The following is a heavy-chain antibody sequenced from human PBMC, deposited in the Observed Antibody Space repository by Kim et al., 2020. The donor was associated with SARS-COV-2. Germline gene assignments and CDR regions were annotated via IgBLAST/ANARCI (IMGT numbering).Heavy chain of an antibody. CDR2: IKQDGSEK. V-gene: IGHV3-7*01. CDR1: GFTFSSYW. J-gene: IGHJ6*02. CDR3: ARDGIAADGNYYYYGMDV. Sequence: GGSLRLSCAASGFTFSSYWMSWVRQAPGKGLEWVANIKQDGSEKYYVDSVKGRFTISRDNAKNSLYLQMNSLRAEDTAVYYCARDGIAADGNYYYYGMDVWGQGTTVTVSS. D-gene: IGHD6-13*01.